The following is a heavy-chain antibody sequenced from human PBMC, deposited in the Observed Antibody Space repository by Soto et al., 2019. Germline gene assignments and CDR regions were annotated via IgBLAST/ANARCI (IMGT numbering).Heavy chain of an antibody. Sequence: KSSETLSLTCAVSGNSDNTDFYCGCIRQPTGKGLEWIGSVYPSGTTYSNPALKSRVTISVGASKKNFSLKLSSVTAADTAVYFCAGFGVGDRDDKWGQGTLVTVSS. CDR3: AGFGVGDRDDK. CDR2: VYPSGTT. CDR1: GNSDNTDFY. D-gene: IGHD2-8*01. J-gene: IGHJ4*02. V-gene: IGHV4-38-2*01.